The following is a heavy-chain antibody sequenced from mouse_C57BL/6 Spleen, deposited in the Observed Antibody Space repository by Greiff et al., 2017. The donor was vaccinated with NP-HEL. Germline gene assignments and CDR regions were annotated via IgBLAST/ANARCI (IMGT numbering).Heavy chain of an antibody. CDR2: INPNYGTT. V-gene: IGHV1-39*01. J-gene: IGHJ2*01. Sequence: EVQLVESGPELVKPGASVKISCKASGYSFTDYNMNWVKQSNGKSLEWIGVINPNYGTTSYNQKFKGKATLTVDQSSSTAYMQLNSLTSEDSAGYYCARDDAVVATKVFDYWGQGTTLTVSS. D-gene: IGHD1-1*01. CDR3: ARDDAVVATKVFDY. CDR1: GYSFTDYN.